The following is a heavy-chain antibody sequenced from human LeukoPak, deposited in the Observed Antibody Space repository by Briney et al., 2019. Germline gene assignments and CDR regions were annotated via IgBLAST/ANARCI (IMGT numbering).Heavy chain of an antibody. J-gene: IGHJ3*02. D-gene: IGHD2-15*01. CDR3: ARPSRDIVVVVAATEDDAFDI. CDR2: ISAYNGNT. V-gene: IGHV1-18*01. CDR1: GYTFTSYG. Sequence: GASVKVSCKASGYTFTSYGISWVRQAPGQGVEWMGWISAYNGNTNYAQKLQGRVTMTTDTSTSTAYMELRSLRSDDTAVYYCARPSRDIVVVVAATEDDAFDIWGQGTMVTVSS.